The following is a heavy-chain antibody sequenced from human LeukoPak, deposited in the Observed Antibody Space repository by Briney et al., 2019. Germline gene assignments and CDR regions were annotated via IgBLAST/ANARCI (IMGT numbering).Heavy chain of an antibody. CDR2: IYSGGST. D-gene: IGHD3-10*01. V-gene: IGHV3-53*01. CDR1: GFTVSSNY. CDR3: ARDYYGSGSWYY. J-gene: IGHJ4*02. Sequence: GGSLRLSCAASGFTVSSNYMSWVRQAPGKGLKWVSVIYSGGSTYYADSVKGRFTISRDNSKNTLYLQMNSLRAEDTAVYYCARDYYGSGSWYYWGQGTLVTVSS.